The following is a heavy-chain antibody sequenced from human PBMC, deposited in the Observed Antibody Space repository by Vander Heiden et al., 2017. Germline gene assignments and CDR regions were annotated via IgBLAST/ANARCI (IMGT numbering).Heavy chain of an antibody. CDR1: GASIITSYY. Sequence: QLQLQESGPGLVKPSETLSLTCNVSGASIITSYYWGWFRQPPGKGLEWIGSMYYSGRTYYNPSLKSRVTMSVDTSKNKFSLKLTSLIAADTAVYYCARHRFSSSLSWGQGTLVTVSS. J-gene: IGHJ5*02. CDR3: ARHRFSSSLS. V-gene: IGHV4-39*01. D-gene: IGHD6-19*01. CDR2: MYYSGRT.